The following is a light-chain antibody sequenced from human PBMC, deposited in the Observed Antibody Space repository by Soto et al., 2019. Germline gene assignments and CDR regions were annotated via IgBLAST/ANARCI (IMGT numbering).Light chain of an antibody. CDR1: SSDLGNYNY. J-gene: IGLJ1*01. CDR2: EVS. CDR3: SSYTSSGTLV. Sequence: SVLTQPASVSGSPGQSITVSCTGTSSDLGNYNYVSWYQHHPGKAPKLMVYEVSNRPSGVSNRFSGSKSGNTASLTISGLQVEDEAEYYCSSYTSSGTLVFGAGTKVTVL. V-gene: IGLV2-14*01.